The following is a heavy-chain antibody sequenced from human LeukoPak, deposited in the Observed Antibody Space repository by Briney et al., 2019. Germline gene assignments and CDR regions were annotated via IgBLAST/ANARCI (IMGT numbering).Heavy chain of an antibody. CDR1: GGSFSGYY. J-gene: IGHJ4*02. D-gene: IGHD3-10*01. V-gene: IGHV4-34*01. Sequence: SETLSLTCAVYGGSFSGYYWSWIRQPPGKGLEWIGEINHSGSTNYNPSLKSRVTISVDTSKNQFSLKLSSVTAADTAVYYCARLNRTSGMDYWGQGTLVTVSS. CDR3: ARLNRTSGMDY. CDR2: INHSGST.